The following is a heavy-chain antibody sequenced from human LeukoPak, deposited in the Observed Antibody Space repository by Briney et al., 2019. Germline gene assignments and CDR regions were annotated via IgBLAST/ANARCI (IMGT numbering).Heavy chain of an antibody. V-gene: IGHV1-2*02. CDR1: GYTFTGYY. CDR2: INPNSGGT. J-gene: IGHJ4*02. D-gene: IGHD6-13*01. CDR3: ARARHAGYSSSWYAVYPYYFDY. Sequence: GASVKVSCKASGYTFTGYYMHWVRQAPGQGLEWMGWINPNSGGTNYAQKFQGRVTMTRDTSISTAYMELSRLRSDDTAVYYCARARHAGYSSSWYAVYPYYFDYWGQGTLVTVSS.